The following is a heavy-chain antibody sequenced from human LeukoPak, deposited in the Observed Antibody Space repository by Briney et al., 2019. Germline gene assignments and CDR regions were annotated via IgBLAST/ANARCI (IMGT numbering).Heavy chain of an antibody. CDR3: GRGGRTGTTRIDY. J-gene: IGHJ4*02. D-gene: IGHD1-1*01. CDR1: GGSISSSSYY. Sequence: SETLSLTCTVSGGSISSSSYYWSWIRQPPGKGLEWIGYIYYSGSTNYNPSLKSRVTISVDTSKNQFSLKLSSVTAADTAVYYCGRGGRTGTTRIDYWGQGTLVTVSS. CDR2: IYYSGST. V-gene: IGHV4-61*05.